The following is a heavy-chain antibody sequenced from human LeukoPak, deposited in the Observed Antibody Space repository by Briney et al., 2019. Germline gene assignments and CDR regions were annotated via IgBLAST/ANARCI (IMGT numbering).Heavy chain of an antibody. Sequence: SGGSLRLSCAASGLTFSSSPMSWVRQAPGKGLEWVSAISGSGSTTYYADSVKGRFTISRDTSKNTLFLQMNSLRAEDTAAYYCAKLGCSGSSCFSLFDYWGQGTLVTVSS. V-gene: IGHV3-23*01. J-gene: IGHJ4*02. CDR1: GLTFSSSP. D-gene: IGHD2-15*01. CDR3: AKLGCSGSSCFSLFDY. CDR2: ISGSGSTT.